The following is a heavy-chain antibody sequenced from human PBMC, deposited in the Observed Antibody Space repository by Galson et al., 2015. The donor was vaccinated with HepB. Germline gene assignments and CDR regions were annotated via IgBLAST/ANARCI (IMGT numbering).Heavy chain of an antibody. D-gene: IGHD3-10*01. CDR3: ARGSPLLWFGELSAASLKY. CDR1: GGTFSSYA. Sequence: SVKVSCKASGGTFSSYAISWVRQAPGQGLEWMGGIIPIFGTANYAQKFQGRVTITADESTSTAYMELSSLRSEDTAVYYCARGSPLLWFGELSAASLKYWGQGTLVTVSS. V-gene: IGHV1-69*13. J-gene: IGHJ4*02. CDR2: IIPIFGTA.